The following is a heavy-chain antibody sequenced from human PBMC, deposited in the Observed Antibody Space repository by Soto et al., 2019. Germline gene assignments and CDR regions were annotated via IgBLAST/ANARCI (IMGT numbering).Heavy chain of an antibody. CDR2: TYSGGST. CDR3: ARAPGHSVHSSGWQIDY. CDR1: GFTVSTYN. D-gene: IGHD6-19*01. J-gene: IGHJ4*02. V-gene: IGHV3-53*02. Sequence: EVHLVESGGGLMQPGGSLRLSCAASGFTVSTYNMIWVRQAPVKGLEWVSVTYSGGSTQYADSVKGRFTVSRDNSKNTLYLQMSSLRDEDTAVYYCARAPGHSVHSSGWQIDYWGQGTLVTVSS.